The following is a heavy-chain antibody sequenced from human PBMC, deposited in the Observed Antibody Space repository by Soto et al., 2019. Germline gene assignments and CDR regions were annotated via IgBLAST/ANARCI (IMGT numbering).Heavy chain of an antibody. J-gene: IGHJ4*02. CDR1: GFTFRSHA. V-gene: IGHV3-23*01. CDR3: ARDFGSGYYYSYYFDY. CDR2: ISGSGGST. Sequence: PGGSLRLSCAASGFTFRSHAMSWVRQAPGKGLEWVSAISGSGGSTYYADSVKGRFTISRDNSKNTLYLQMNSLRAEDTAVYYCARDFGSGYYYSYYFDYWGQGIRVTVSS. D-gene: IGHD3-3*01.